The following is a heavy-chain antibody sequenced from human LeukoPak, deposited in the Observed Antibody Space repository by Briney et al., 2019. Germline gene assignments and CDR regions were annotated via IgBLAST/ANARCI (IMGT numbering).Heavy chain of an antibody. CDR2: IHYSGST. J-gene: IGHJ4*02. CDR1: GGSISSSNHY. V-gene: IGHV4-39*01. CDR3: ARHLSYGPGTCQNYFEY. Sequence: PSETLSLTCTVSGGSISSSNHYLGWIRQPPGKGLEWIGSIHYSGSTHYNPSLKSRVTISVDTSKNQFSVKLSSVTAADAAVYYCARHLSYGPGTCQNYFEYWGQGTLVTVS. D-gene: IGHD3-10*01.